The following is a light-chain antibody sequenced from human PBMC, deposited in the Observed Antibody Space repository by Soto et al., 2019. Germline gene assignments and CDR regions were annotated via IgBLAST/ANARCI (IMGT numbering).Light chain of an antibody. CDR2: NVS. CDR3: CSYAGTYPWV. Sequence: QSALTQPRSVSGSPGQSVTISCTGTSSDVGGYNYVSWYQQYPGKAPKLMIYNVSKRPSGVPDRFSGSKSGITASLTISGLQVEDEADYYCCSYAGTYPWVFGGGTKLTVL. J-gene: IGLJ3*02. CDR1: SSDVGGYNY. V-gene: IGLV2-11*01.